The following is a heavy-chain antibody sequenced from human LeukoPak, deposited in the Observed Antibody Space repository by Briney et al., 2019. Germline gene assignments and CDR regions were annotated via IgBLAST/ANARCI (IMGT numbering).Heavy chain of an antibody. D-gene: IGHD5/OR15-5a*01. CDR3: ARGVSGTGPDI. V-gene: IGHV3-74*01. J-gene: IGHJ3*02. CDR2: IKTDGSST. Sequence: PGGSLRLSCAASGFTFSSYWMHLVRQAPGKGLVWVSRIKTDGSSTDYADSVKGRFTISRDNAKNTMYLQMNSLRAEDTAVYYCARGVSGTGPDIWGLGTMVTVSS. CDR1: GFTFSSYW.